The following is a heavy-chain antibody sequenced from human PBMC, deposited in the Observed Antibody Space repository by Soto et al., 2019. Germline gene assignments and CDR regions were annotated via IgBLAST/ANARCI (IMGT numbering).Heavy chain of an antibody. CDR2: ISSDGGGT. D-gene: IGHD1-1*01. CDR1: GFRFSDRA. J-gene: IGHJ2*01. V-gene: IGHV3-23*01. CDR3: AKRRGQQLENWQFDV. Sequence: EVQLLESGGGLVQPGGSLRLSCVASGFRFSDRAMAWVRQAPGKGLEWVSDISSDGGGTFYADSVKGSFTISRDNVKKTVQQQMNRLRDEDTAPYYCAKRRGQQLENWQFDVWGRGSLVSVAS.